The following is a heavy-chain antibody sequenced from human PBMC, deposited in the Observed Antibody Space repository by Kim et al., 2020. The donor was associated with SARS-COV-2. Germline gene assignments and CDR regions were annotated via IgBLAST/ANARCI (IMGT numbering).Heavy chain of an antibody. Sequence: SETLSLMCSVSGDSMITNYWSWIRQPPGKGLEWIGYIYHSGDTNYNPSLKGRVTISADTSKRQFSLKLGAVTAADTAVYYCARGNNNGDYFDFWGQGALV. V-gene: IGHV4-59*08. D-gene: IGHD4-17*01. CDR2: IYHSGDT. J-gene: IGHJ4*02. CDR1: GDSMITNY. CDR3: ARGNNNGDYFDF.